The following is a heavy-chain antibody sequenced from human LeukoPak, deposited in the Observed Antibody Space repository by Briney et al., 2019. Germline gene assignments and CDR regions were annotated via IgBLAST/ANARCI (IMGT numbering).Heavy chain of an antibody. V-gene: IGHV4-59*10. Sequence: SETLSLTCAVYGGSFSGYYWSWIRQPAGKGLEWIGRIYTSGSTNYNPSLKSRVTMSVDTSKNQFSLKLSSVTAADTAVYYCARQKRITIFGVVTDPTDYWGQGTLVTVSS. CDR3: ARQKRITIFGVVTDPTDY. CDR2: IYTSGST. J-gene: IGHJ4*02. D-gene: IGHD3-3*01. CDR1: GGSFSGYY.